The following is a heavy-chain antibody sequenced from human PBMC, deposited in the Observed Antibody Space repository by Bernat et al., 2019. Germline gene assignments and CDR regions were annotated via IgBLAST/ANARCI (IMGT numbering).Heavy chain of an antibody. CDR1: GFTFSSFG. CDR2: IWFDGSNK. V-gene: IGHV3-33*01. Sequence: QVQLVESGGGVVQPGRSLRLSCAASGFTFSSFGMHWVRQAPGKGLEWVAVIWFDGSNKKYAESVEGRFTISRDNSKSTLYLQINSLRAEDTSVYYCARDPSSTAAAGTCDYWGQGALVTVSS. D-gene: IGHD6-13*01. J-gene: IGHJ4*02. CDR3: ARDPSSTAAAGTCDY.